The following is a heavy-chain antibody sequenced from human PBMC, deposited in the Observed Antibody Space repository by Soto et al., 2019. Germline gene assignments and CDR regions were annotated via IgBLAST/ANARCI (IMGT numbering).Heavy chain of an antibody. V-gene: IGHV3-21*04. D-gene: IGHD3-22*01. J-gene: IGHJ4*02. Sequence: GGYLRLSCAASGFTFSSYSMNWVRQAPGKGLEWVSSISSSSSYIYYADSVKGRFTISRDNSNNLLYLQMNSLRADDTAVYYCAKGSADSRPYYFDYWGQGTLVTVSS. CDR1: GFTFSSYS. CDR3: AKGSADSRPYYFDY. CDR2: ISSSSSYI.